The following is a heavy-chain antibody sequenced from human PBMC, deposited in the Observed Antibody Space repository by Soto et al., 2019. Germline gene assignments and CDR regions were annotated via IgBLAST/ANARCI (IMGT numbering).Heavy chain of an antibody. V-gene: IGHV3-30*18. J-gene: IGHJ3*02. CDR3: AKDRGWGFGESSGAFDI. CDR2: ISYDGSNK. CDR1: GFTFSSYG. Sequence: GGSLRLSCAASGFTFSSYGMHWVRQAPGKGLEWVAVISYDGSNKYYADSVKGRFTISRDNSKNTLYLQMNSLRAEDTAVYYCAKDRGWGFGESSGAFDIWGQGTMVTVSS. D-gene: IGHD3-10*01.